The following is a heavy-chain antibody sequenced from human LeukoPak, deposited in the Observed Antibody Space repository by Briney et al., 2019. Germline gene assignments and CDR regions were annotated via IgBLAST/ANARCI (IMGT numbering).Heavy chain of an antibody. J-gene: IGHJ3*02. V-gene: IGHV4-31*03. CDR3: ARGSVLLWFGELFGAFDI. CDR2: IYYSGST. CDR1: GGSISSGGYY. D-gene: IGHD3-10*01. Sequence: PSQTLSLTCTVSGGSISSGGYYWSWIRQHPGTGLEWIRYIYYSGSTYYNPSLKSRVTISVDTSKNQFSLKLSSVTAADTAVYYCARGSVLLWFGELFGAFDIWGQGTMVTVSS.